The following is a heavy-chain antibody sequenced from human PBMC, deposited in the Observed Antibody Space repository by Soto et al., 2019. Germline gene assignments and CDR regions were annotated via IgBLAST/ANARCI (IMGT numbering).Heavy chain of an antibody. D-gene: IGHD4-17*01. CDR1: GFTFSSYA. Sequence: GGSLRLSCAASGFTFSSYAMSWVRQAPGKGLEWVSAISGSGGSTYYADSVKGRFTISRDNSKNTLYLQMNSLRAEDTAVYYCVKDLEPATVTLDYWGQGTLVTVSS. CDR3: VKDLEPATVTLDY. V-gene: IGHV3-23*01. CDR2: ISGSGGST. J-gene: IGHJ4*02.